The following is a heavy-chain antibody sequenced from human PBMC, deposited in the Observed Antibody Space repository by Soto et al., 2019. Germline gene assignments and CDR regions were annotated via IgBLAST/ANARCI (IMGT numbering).Heavy chain of an antibody. CDR2: IGSGGSHI. CDR3: ARHLRDTNSSLCHFDY. Sequence: GGSLRLSCAASGFTFSDYYMSWIRQAPGKGLEWVSYIGSGGSHINYADSVKGRFTISRDNAKNSLYLQMNSLRAEDTAVYYCARHLRDTNSSLCHFDYWGQGTLVTVSS. J-gene: IGHJ4*02. D-gene: IGHD2-8*01. CDR1: GFTFSDYY. V-gene: IGHV3-11*06.